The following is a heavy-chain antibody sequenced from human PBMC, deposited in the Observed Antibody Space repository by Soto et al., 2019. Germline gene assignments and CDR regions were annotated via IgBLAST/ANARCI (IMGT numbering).Heavy chain of an antibody. CDR1: GLSFSGYH. V-gene: IGHV4-34*01. D-gene: IGHD6-19*01. CDR3: ARRKGQWLVYNWFDP. J-gene: IGHJ5*02. CDR2: INHSGST. Sequence: XETLSLTCAVYGLSFSGYHWSWIRQPPGKGLEWIGEINHSGSTNYNPSLKSRVTISVDTSKNQFSLKLSSVTAADTAVYYCARRKGQWLVYNWFDPWGQGTLVTVSS.